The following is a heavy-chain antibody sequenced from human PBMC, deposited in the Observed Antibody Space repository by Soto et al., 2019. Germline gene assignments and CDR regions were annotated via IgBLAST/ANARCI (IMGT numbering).Heavy chain of an antibody. CDR2: IIPIFGTP. J-gene: IGHJ6*02. CDR3: AAPRTDGYKVPDPSTYYYYGLDV. D-gene: IGHD5-12*01. Sequence: ASVKVSCKASGGSFSTYAISWVRQAPGQGLEWMGGIIPIFGTPNYAQKFQGRVAITADRSTSTAYLELNSLRSEDTAVYYCAAPRTDGYKVPDPSTYYYYGLDVWGQGTTVTVSS. CDR1: GGSFSTYA. V-gene: IGHV1-69*06.